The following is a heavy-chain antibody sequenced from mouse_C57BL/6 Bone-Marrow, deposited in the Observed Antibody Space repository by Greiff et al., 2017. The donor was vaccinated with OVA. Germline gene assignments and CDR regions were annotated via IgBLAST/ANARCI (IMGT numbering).Heavy chain of an antibody. D-gene: IGHD1-1*01. J-gene: IGHJ1*03. CDR1: GYTFTSYW. Sequence: QVQLKQSGAELVKPGASVKLSCKASGYTFTSYWMHWVKQRPGQGLEWIGMIHPNSGSTNYNEKFKSKATLTVDKSSSTAYMQLSSLTSEGSAVYYCARGQYYYGSSNWYFDVWGTGTTVTVSS. V-gene: IGHV1-64*01. CDR2: IHPNSGST. CDR3: ARGQYYYGSSNWYFDV.